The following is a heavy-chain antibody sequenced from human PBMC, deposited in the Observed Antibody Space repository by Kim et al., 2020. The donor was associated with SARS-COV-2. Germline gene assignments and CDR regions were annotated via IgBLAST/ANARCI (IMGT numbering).Heavy chain of an antibody. Sequence: VKGRFTISRDNAKNSLYLQMNSLRAEDTAVYYCARDEGGHIVVVPAALDYWGQGTLVTVSS. D-gene: IGHD2-2*01. CDR3: ARDEGGHIVVVPAALDY. J-gene: IGHJ4*02. V-gene: IGHV3-11*06.